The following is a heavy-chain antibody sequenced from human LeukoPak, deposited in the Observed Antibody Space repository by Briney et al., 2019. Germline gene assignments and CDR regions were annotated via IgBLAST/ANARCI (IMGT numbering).Heavy chain of an antibody. J-gene: IGHJ5*02. Sequence: PSETLSLTCTVSGGSISSYYWSWIRQPPGKGLEWIGYIYYSGSTNYNPSLKSRVTISVDTSKNQFSLKLSSVTAADTAVYYCPRYLETRWFDPWGQGTLDTVSS. D-gene: IGHD3-16*02. V-gene: IGHV4-59*01. CDR1: GGSISSYY. CDR3: PRYLETRWFDP. CDR2: IYYSGST.